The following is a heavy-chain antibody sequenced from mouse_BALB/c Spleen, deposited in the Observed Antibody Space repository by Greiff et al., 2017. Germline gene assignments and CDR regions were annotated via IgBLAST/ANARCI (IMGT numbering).Heavy chain of an antibody. Sequence: EVKVVESGGGLVKPGGSLKLSCAASGFTFSDYYMYWVRQTPEKRLEWVATISDGGSYTYYPDSVKGRFTISRDNAKNNLYLQMSSLKSEDTAMYYCARDQEGAMDYWGQGTSVTVSS. CDR1: GFTFSDYY. J-gene: IGHJ4*01. CDR2: ISDGGSYT. CDR3: ARDQEGAMDY. V-gene: IGHV5-4*02.